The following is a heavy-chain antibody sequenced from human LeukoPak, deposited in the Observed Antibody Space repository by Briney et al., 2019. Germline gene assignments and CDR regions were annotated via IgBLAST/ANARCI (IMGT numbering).Heavy chain of an antibody. CDR1: GYTFTTYN. V-gene: IGHV1-8*01. CDR2: MNPNSGNT. D-gene: IGHD3-22*01. J-gene: IGHJ3*01. Sequence: GASVKVSCKASGYTFTTYNISWVRQATGQGLEWMGWMNPNSGNTGYAQKFQGRITMTRNTSISTAYMELSSLRSEDTAVYYCARGDMIVDAFDFWGQGTMVTVSS. CDR3: ARGDMIVDAFDF.